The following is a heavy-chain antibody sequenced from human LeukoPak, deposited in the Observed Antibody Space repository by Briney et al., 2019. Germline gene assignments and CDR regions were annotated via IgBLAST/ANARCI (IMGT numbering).Heavy chain of an antibody. CDR2: ISSIGHYI. V-gene: IGHV3-21*04. CDR1: GFSFSSYT. Sequence: GGSLRLSCAASGFSFSSYTMSWVRQAPGKGLEWVSGISSIGHYIYHADSMEGRFTISRDNVKNSLYLQMTSLRAEDTAVYYCAKGWFVQYVPPVVWGQGTMVTVSS. CDR3: AKGWFVQYVPPVV. J-gene: IGHJ3*01. D-gene: IGHD3-10*01.